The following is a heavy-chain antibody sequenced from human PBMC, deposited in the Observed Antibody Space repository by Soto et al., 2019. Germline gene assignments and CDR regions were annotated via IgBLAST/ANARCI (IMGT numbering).Heavy chain of an antibody. CDR2: IHNSGST. CDR1: GGSMNSHAYY. CDR3: ARGDVRGIFAI. V-gene: IGHV4-30-4*01. Sequence: SKTLYLTCTVSGGSMNSHAYYCSWIRQPPGKGLEWIGYIHNSGSTYYNPSLKSRLTISSDMSKNQFSLRLNSVTAADTALYFCARGDVRGIFAIWGQGT. J-gene: IGHJ3*02. D-gene: IGHD3-10*01.